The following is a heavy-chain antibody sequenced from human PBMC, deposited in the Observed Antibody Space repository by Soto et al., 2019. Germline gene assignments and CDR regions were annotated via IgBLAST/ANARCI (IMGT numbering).Heavy chain of an antibody. CDR2: ISGSGGST. V-gene: IGHV3-23*01. Sequence: PGGSLRLSCAASGFTFSSDAMSWVRQAPGKGLEWVSVISGSGGSTYYADSVKGRFTISRDNSKNALYLQMNSLRAEDTAVYYCATSFPGAYAFCSGYYTAFDYWGQGTLVTVSS. D-gene: IGHD3-3*01. CDR1: GFTFSSDA. CDR3: ATSFPGAYAFCSGYYTAFDY. J-gene: IGHJ4*02.